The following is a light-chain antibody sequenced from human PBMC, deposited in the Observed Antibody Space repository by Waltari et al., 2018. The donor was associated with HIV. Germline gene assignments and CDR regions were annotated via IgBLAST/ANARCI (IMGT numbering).Light chain of an antibody. V-gene: IGLV2-11*01. Sequence: QSALTQPRSVSGSPGQSVTISCTGSSSHVGGYKYVSWYEQHPGKAPKHMIYYVSKRPSGVPDRFSGSKSGNTASLTISGLQAEDEADYYCCSYAGSYSYVFGTGTKVTVL. CDR1: SSHVGGYKY. J-gene: IGLJ1*01. CDR2: YVS. CDR3: CSYAGSYSYV.